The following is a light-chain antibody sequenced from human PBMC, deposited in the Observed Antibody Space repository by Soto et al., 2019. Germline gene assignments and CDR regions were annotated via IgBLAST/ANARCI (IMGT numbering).Light chain of an antibody. CDR1: SSNIGAGYE. V-gene: IGLV1-40*01. Sequence: QSVLTQSPSVSGAPGQRVTLSCTGSSSNIGAGYEVHWYQQIPGTAPKVLIYSNTHRPSGVPDRFSGSKSGTSASLAITDLQAEDEADYYCQSYDNSLSGFYVFGTGTKVTVL. CDR3: QSYDNSLSGFYV. J-gene: IGLJ1*01. CDR2: SNT.